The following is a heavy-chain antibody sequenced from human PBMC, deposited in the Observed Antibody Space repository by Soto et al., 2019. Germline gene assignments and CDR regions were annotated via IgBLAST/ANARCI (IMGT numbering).Heavy chain of an antibody. CDR1: GFTFSSYG. CDR3: AKEGGYYDSSGYRAYYYYGMDV. D-gene: IGHD3-22*01. CDR2: ISYDGSNK. J-gene: IGHJ6*02. Sequence: GSLRLSCAASGFTFSSYGMHWVRQAPGKGLEWVAVISYDGSNKYYADSVKGRFTISRDNSKNTLYLQMNSLRAEDTAVYYCAKEGGYYDSSGYRAYYYYGMDVWGQGTTVTVSS. V-gene: IGHV3-30*18.